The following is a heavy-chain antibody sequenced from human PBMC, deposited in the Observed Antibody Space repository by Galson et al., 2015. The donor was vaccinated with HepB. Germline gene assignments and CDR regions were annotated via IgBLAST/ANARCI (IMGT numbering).Heavy chain of an antibody. V-gene: IGHV3-33*01. D-gene: IGHD2-2*01. CDR3: ARGHVVVPSFDY. J-gene: IGHJ4*02. CDR1: GFTFSSSV. Sequence: SLRLSCAASGFTFSSSVMHWVRQAPGKGLEWVAVVWSDGRNKYYADSAKGRFTISRDNSKNTLYLQMNSLRAEDTAVYYCARGHVVVPSFDYWGQGTLVTVSS. CDR2: VWSDGRNK.